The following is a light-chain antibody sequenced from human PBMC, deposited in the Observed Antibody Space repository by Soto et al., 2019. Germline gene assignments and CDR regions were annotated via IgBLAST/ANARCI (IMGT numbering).Light chain of an antibody. J-gene: IGLJ1*01. V-gene: IGLV2-14*01. CDR1: SSDVGAYTY. CDR3: TSYTSNSTPYV. Sequence: QSVLTQPASVSGSPGQSITISCTGTSSDVGAYTYVSWYQQHPGKAPKLMIYDVSNRPSGVSNRFSGSKSGNTAFLIISGLQAEVEADYSCTSYTSNSTPYVFGGGTKVTVL. CDR2: DVS.